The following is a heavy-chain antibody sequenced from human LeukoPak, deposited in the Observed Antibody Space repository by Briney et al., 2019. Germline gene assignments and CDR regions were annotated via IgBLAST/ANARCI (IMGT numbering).Heavy chain of an antibody. V-gene: IGHV3-23*01. D-gene: IGHD2-21*02. CDR2: ISAAGGST. J-gene: IGHJ4*02. CDR1: GFTFSTYA. CDR3: AKDFTAYCGGDCSIDY. Sequence: GGSLRLSCAASGFTFSTYAMSWVRQAPGKGLECVSAISAAGGSTYYADSVKGRFIISRDSSKNTLFLQMNSLRAEDTAVYYYAKDFTAYCGGDCSIDYWGQGTLVTVSS.